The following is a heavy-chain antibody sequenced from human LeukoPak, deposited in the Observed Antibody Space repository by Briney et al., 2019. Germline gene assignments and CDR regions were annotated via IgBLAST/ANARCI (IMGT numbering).Heavy chain of an antibody. CDR1: AFTFSGYW. Sequence: GGSLRLSCAASAFTFSGYWMHWVRQAPGKGLEWVSAISGSGGSTYYADSVKGRFTISRDNSKNTLYLQMNSLRAEDTAVYYCAKETTVTTLAFDIWGQGTMVTVSS. CDR2: ISGSGGST. V-gene: IGHV3-23*01. D-gene: IGHD4-17*01. J-gene: IGHJ3*02. CDR3: AKETTVTTLAFDI.